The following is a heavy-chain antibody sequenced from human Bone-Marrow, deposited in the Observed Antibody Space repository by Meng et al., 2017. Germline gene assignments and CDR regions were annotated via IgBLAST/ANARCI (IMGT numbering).Heavy chain of an antibody. CDR3: AREIGGTTPDY. CDR1: GFTFSSYG. Sequence: QVQLVESGGGLVQPGRSLRLSCAAAGFTFSSYGMHWVRQAPGKGLEWVAVISNDGSNTDYADSVKGRFTISRDNSKHTVFLQMNSLRIEDTAVYYCAREIGGTTPDYWGQGTLVTVSS. D-gene: IGHD1-1*01. V-gene: IGHV3-30*19. J-gene: IGHJ4*02. CDR2: ISNDGSNT.